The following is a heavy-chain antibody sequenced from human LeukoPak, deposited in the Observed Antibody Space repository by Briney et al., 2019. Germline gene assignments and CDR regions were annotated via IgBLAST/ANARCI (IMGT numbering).Heavy chain of an antibody. CDR1: GYTFTSYY. CDR3: ASGQMVRGVLNWFDP. D-gene: IGHD3-10*01. Sequence: GASVKVSCKASGYTFTSYYMHWVRQAPGQGLEWMGIINPSGGSTSYAQKFQGRVTMTRDTSTSTVYMGLSSLRSEDTAVYYCASGQMVRGVLNWFDPWGQGTLVTVSS. V-gene: IGHV1-46*01. CDR2: INPSGGST. J-gene: IGHJ5*02.